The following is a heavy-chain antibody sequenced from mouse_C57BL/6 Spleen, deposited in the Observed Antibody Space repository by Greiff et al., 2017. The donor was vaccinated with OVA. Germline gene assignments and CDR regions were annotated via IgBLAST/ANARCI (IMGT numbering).Heavy chain of an antibody. CDR3: TRGVITTVVVPFDY. D-gene: IGHD1-1*01. Sequence: QVQLQQSGAELVRPGASVTLSCKASGYTFTDYEMHWVKQTPVHGLEWIGAIDPETGGTAYNQKFKGKAILTADKSSSTAYMEYRSLTSVDSAVYYCTRGVITTVVVPFDYWGQGTTLTVSS. CDR1: GYTFTDYE. CDR2: IDPETGGT. J-gene: IGHJ2*01. V-gene: IGHV1-15*01.